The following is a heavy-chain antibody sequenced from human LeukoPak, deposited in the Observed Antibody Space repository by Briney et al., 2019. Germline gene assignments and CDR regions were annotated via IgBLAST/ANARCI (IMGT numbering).Heavy chain of an antibody. CDR1: GFTFSSYS. CDR2: ISSSSTT. D-gene: IGHD6-19*01. Sequence: GGSLRLSCAVSGFTFSSYSMNWVRQAPGKGLEWISYISSSSTTYYADSVKGRFTISRDNAKNSLYLQMNSLRDEDTAVYYCARRSGWSYYFDYWGQGTLVTVSS. J-gene: IGHJ4*02. CDR3: ARRSGWSYYFDY. V-gene: IGHV3-48*02.